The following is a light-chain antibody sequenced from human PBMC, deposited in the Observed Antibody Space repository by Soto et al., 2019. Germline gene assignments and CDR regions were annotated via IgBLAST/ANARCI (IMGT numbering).Light chain of an antibody. J-gene: IGLJ1*01. Sequence: QSVLTQPPSVSGAPGQRVTISCTGSSSNIGAGYDVHWYQQLPGTAPKLLIYGNSNRPSGVPDRFSGSKSGTSASLAITGLQAEDEADYYCQSYDGSLSYVFGTGTELTVL. CDR1: SSNIGAGYD. CDR3: QSYDGSLSYV. CDR2: GNS. V-gene: IGLV1-40*01.